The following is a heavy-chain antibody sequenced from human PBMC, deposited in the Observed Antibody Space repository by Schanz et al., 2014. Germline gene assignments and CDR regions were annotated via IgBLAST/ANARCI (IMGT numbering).Heavy chain of an antibody. CDR1: GYTFTNFY. CDR3: ARAKRFGDMDV. Sequence: QVQLVQSGAEVKKPGASVKVSCKASGYTFTNFYIHWVRQAPGQGLEWMGWITAYNGDTNYALKLQGRVTMTTDTSTGTAYMELRNLRSDDTAVYYCARAKRFGDMDVWGQGTTXTVSS. J-gene: IGHJ6*02. CDR2: ITAYNGDT. D-gene: IGHD3-10*01. V-gene: IGHV1-18*04.